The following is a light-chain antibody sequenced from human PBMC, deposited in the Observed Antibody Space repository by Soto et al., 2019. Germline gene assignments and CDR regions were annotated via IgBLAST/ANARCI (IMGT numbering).Light chain of an antibody. V-gene: IGKV1-17*03. CDR3: QQLNSYPPGVT. CDR2: DAS. CDR1: QGISDS. Sequence: DIQITQSPSAMSASLGDRVTITCRASQGISDSLAWFQQKPGKVPKRLIYDASTLQSGVPSRFSGSGSGTDFTPTISSLQPEDFATYYCQQLNSYPPGVTFGQGTRLEIK. J-gene: IGKJ5*01.